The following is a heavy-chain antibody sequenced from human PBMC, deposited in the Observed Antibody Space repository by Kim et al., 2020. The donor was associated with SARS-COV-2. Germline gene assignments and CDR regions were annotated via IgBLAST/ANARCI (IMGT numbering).Heavy chain of an antibody. CDR1: GFTFSSYG. CDR2: ISYDGSNK. CDR3: ARDLLFGAAAGTLDY. J-gene: IGHJ4*01. V-gene: IGHV3-33*05. Sequence: GGSLRLSCAASGFTFSSYGMHWVRQAPGKGLEWVAVISYDGSNKYYADSVKGRFTISRDNSKNTLYLQMNSLRAEDTAVYYCARDLLFGAAAGTLDYWG. D-gene: IGHD6-13*01.